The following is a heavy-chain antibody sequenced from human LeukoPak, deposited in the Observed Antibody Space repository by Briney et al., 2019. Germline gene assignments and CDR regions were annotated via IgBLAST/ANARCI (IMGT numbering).Heavy chain of an antibody. J-gene: IGHJ4*02. V-gene: IGHV3-11*01. CDR2: TSGGGGAI. Sequence: PGGSLRLSCAASEFTLSAYYMTWIRQAPGKGLEWVSSTSGGGGAIYYSDSVKGRFTISRDNAKNSLYLQMHSLRAEDTAVYYCAREDGYKGPFDFWGQGTLVTVSS. D-gene: IGHD5-24*01. CDR1: EFTLSAYY. CDR3: AREDGYKGPFDF.